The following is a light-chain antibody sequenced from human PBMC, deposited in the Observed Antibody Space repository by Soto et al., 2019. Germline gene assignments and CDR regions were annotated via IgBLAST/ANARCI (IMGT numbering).Light chain of an antibody. CDR3: QQYYRTPLT. CDR1: QTVLHRSNSRNY. V-gene: IGKV4-1*01. CDR2: WAS. Sequence: DIVMTQSPDSLAVSLGERATINCKSSQTVLHRSNSRNYLAWYQVKPGQPPKLLIHWASTRESGVPDRFSGSGSETDFTLTVSSLWAEDVATYYCQQYYRTPLTFGGGTQVEI. J-gene: IGKJ4*01.